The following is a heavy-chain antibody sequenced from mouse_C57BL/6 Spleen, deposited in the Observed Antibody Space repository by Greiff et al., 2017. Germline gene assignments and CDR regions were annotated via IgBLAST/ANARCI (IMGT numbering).Heavy chain of an antibody. J-gene: IGHJ2*01. CDR1: GFTFSSYT. Sequence: EVKLMESGGGLVKPGGSLKLSCAASGFTFSSYTMSWVRQTPEKRLEWVATISGGGGNTYYPDRVKGRFTISRDNAKNTLYLQMSSLRSEDTALYYCARHVDYYGSADYWGQGTTLTVSA. CDR2: ISGGGGNT. D-gene: IGHD1-1*01. V-gene: IGHV5-9*01. CDR3: ARHVDYYGSADY.